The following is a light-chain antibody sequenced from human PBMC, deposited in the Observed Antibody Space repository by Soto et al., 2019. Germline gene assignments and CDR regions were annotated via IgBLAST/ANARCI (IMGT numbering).Light chain of an antibody. J-gene: IGKJ2*01. Sequence: EIVMTQSPANLSVSPGQRATLSCRASQSISSKLAWYQKKPGQGPRLLIYGASTRATGIPARLIGSWSGTEFTLTISSLQSEDFAVYYCQQYNKWPPYTFGQGTKREIK. V-gene: IGKV3-15*01. CDR1: QSISSK. CDR3: QQYNKWPPYT. CDR2: GAS.